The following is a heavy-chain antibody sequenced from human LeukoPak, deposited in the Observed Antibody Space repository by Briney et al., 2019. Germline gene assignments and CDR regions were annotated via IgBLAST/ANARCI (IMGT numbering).Heavy chain of an antibody. CDR2: RRFDGSNE. D-gene: IGHD6-13*01. CDR3: AKAASRTADAFDI. J-gene: IGHJ3*02. Sequence: TGGSLRLSCAASGFTFSNYGVHWVRQAPGKGLEWVAFRRFDGSNEFYADSVKARFTISRDNSKNTLHLQMNSLRAEDTAVYYCAKAASRTADAFDIWGQGTMVTVSS. V-gene: IGHV3-30*02. CDR1: GFTFSNYG.